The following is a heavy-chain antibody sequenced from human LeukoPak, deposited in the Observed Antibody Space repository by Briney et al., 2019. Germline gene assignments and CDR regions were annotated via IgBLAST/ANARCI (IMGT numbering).Heavy chain of an antibody. CDR3: ATSFDSSGND. D-gene: IGHD4-23*01. V-gene: IGHV3-7*01. CDR2: IYKDGSVK. Sequence: AGGSLRLSCAASGFTFSTYWMSWVRQAPGKGLEWVGNIYKDGSVKNYVDSVKGRFTISRDNTKNSLYLEMNNLRVGDTAIYYCATSFDSSGNDWGRGTLVTVSS. CDR1: GFTFSTYW. J-gene: IGHJ4*02.